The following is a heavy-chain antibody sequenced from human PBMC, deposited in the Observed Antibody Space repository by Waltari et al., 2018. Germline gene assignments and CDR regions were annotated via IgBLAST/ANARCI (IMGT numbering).Heavy chain of an antibody. CDR1: GGSISSGDYS. CDR3: AREHGMVQGVIIGGDY. CDR2: IYYSGST. V-gene: IGHV4-30-4*08. D-gene: IGHD3-10*01. J-gene: IGHJ4*02. Sequence: QVQLQESGPGLVKPSQTLSLTCTVSGGSISSGDYSWSWVRQPPGKGLEWIGYIYYSGSTYYNPSLKSRVTISVDTSKNQFSLKLSSVTAADTAVYYCAREHGMVQGVIIGGDYWGQGTLVTVSS.